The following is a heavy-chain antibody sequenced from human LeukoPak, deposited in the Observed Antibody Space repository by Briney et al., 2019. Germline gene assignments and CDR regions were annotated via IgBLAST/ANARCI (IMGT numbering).Heavy chain of an antibody. J-gene: IGHJ6*03. CDR2: INPNSGGT. CDR3: ARRSYSGSYYGSYYYYMDV. V-gene: IGHV1-2*02. CDR1: GYTFTVYY. Sequence: ASVKVSCKASGYTFTVYYMHWVRQAPGQGLEGMGWINPNSGGTNYAQKFQGRVTMTRDTSISTAYMELSRLRSDDTAVYYCARRSYSGSYYGSYYYYMDVWGKGTTVTVSS. D-gene: IGHD1-26*01.